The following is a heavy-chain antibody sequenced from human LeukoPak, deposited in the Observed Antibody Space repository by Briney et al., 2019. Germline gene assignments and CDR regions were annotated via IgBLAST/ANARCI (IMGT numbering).Heavy chain of an antibody. D-gene: IGHD1-26*01. CDR2: ITSSSSYI. CDR1: GFTFSSYS. Sequence: PGGSLRLSCAASGFTFSSYSMNWVRQAPGKGLEWVSSITSSSSYIYYADSVKGRFTISRDNAKNSLYLHINSLRAEDTAVYYCARDPYSGSYVDYYYYYYMDVWGKGTTVTISS. V-gene: IGHV3-21*01. CDR3: ARDPYSGSYVDYYYYYYMDV. J-gene: IGHJ6*03.